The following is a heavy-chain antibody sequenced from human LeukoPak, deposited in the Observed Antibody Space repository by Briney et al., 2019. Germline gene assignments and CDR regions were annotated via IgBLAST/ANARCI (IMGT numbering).Heavy chain of an antibody. CDR3: XRGTTVVTKTGDFDY. V-gene: IGHV1-2*02. J-gene: IGHJ4*02. D-gene: IGHD4-23*01. Sequence: ASVKVSCKASGYTFTGYYMHWVRQAPGQGLEWMGWINPNSGGTNYAQKFQGRVTMTRDTSTSTVYMELSSLRSEDTAVYYCXRGTTVVTKTGDFDYWGQGTLVTVSS. CDR1: GYTFTGYY. CDR2: INPNSGGT.